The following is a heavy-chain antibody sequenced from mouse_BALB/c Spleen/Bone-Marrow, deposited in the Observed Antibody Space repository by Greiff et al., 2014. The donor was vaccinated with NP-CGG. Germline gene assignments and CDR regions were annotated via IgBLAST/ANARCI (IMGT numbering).Heavy chain of an antibody. J-gene: IGHJ4*01. CDR3: ARQYGNLGVMDY. CDR2: ISFGGSYT. V-gene: IGHV5-6*01. Sequence: EVQRVESGGDLVKPGGSLKLSCAASGFTFSRYGMSWVCQTPDKRLGGGANISFGGSYTYYPDSVKGRFTISRDNAKNTLYLQMSSLKSEDTAMYYCARQYGNLGVMDYWGQGTSVTVSS. D-gene: IGHD2-1*01. CDR1: GFTFSRYG.